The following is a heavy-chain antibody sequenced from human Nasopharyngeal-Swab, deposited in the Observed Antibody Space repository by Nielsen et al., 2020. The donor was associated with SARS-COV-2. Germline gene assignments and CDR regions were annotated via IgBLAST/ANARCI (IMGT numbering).Heavy chain of an antibody. CDR2: FDPEDGET. D-gene: IGHD3-3*01. CDR1: GYTLTELS. CDR3: ASNIRITIFGVAKKSENYFDY. J-gene: IGHJ4*02. V-gene: IGHV1-24*01. Sequence: ASVKVSCKVSGYTLTELSMHWVRQAPGKGLEWMGGFDPEDGETIYAQKFQGRVTMTEDTSTDTAYMELSSLRSEDTAVYYCASNIRITIFGVAKKSENYFDYWGQGTLVTVSS.